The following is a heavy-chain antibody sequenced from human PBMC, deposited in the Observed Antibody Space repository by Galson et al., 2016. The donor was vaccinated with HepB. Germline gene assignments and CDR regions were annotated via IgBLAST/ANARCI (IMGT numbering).Heavy chain of an antibody. CDR1: GFTFSSYT. V-gene: IGHV3-23*01. D-gene: IGHD3-16*01. CDR2: IDSRTPTT. CDR3: TVWMSQHSDY. J-gene: IGHJ4*02. Sequence: SLRLSCAASGFTFSSYTMNWVRQAPGKGLEWVATIDSRTPTTHYADSVRGRFTISRDNSKDTVYLQMITLTAEDTAVYYCTVWMSQHSDYWGQGTLVTVSS.